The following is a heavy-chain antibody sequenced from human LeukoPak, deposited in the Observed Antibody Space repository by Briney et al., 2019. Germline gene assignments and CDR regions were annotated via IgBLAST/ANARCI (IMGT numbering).Heavy chain of an antibody. CDR1: GYTFTSYG. D-gene: IGHD4-17*01. V-gene: IGHV1-18*01. Sequence: ASVKVSCKASGYTFTSYGISWVRQAPGQGLEGMGWISAYNGNTNYAQKLQGRVTMTTDTSTSTAYMELRSLRSDDTAVYYCARDRQLRGNYYFDYWGQGTLVTVSS. CDR2: ISAYNGNT. J-gene: IGHJ4*02. CDR3: ARDRQLRGNYYFDY.